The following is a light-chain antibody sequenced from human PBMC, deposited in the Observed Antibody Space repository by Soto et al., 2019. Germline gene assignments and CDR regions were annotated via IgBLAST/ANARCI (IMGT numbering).Light chain of an antibody. J-gene: IGLJ1*01. CDR3: CSSAPDSTYV. CDR1: SSVVGAYNS. CDR2: KGT. V-gene: IGLV2-23*01. Sequence: QSVLAQPASVSGSPGQSVTISCTGTSSVVGAYNSVSWYQQHPDKAPQLMIYKGTQRPSGVSNRFSGSTSGNAASLTISGLQAGDEADYFCCSSAPDSTYVFGTGTKVTVL.